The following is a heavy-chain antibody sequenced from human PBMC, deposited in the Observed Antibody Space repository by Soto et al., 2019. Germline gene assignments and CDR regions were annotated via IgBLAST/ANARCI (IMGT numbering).Heavy chain of an antibody. D-gene: IGHD6-19*01. CDR1: GFTFSTYG. CDR2: ISYDGTNK. CDR3: AKQFGTGWYYFDH. Sequence: PVGSLRLSCAASGFTFSTYGMHWVRQAPGKGLEWVALISYDGTNKYYGDSVKGRFTISRDNSKNTVYLQMNSLRAEDTAVYYCAKQFGTGWYYFDHWGQGTLVTVSS. V-gene: IGHV3-30*18. J-gene: IGHJ4*02.